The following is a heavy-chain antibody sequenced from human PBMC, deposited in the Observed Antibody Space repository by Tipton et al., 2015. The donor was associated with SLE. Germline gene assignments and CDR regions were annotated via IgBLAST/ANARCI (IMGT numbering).Heavy chain of an antibody. D-gene: IGHD1-7*01. CDR1: GGTFSSHT. V-gene: IGHV1-69*02. CDR3: TTGLGYNWDLDHAFDI. J-gene: IGHJ3*02. CDR2: IIPILGKT. Sequence: QSGAEVKKPGSSVKVSCKASGGTFSSHTINWVRQAPGQGLEWMGRIIPILGKTNYAQKFQGRVAIIADKSTSTAYMELSSLRSEDTAVYYCTTGLGYNWDLDHAFDIWGQGTMVTVSS.